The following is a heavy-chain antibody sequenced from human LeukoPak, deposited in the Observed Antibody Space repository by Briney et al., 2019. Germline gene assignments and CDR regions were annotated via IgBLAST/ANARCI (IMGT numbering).Heavy chain of an antibody. J-gene: IGHJ5*02. CDR2: INPNSGGT. CDR1: GYTSTGYY. Sequence: ASVKVSCKASGYTSTGYYMHWVRQAPGRGLEWMGWINPNSGGTNYAQKFQGRVTMTRDTSISTAYMELSRLRSDDTAVYYCARDRALIGSRYNWNKGSQRGSCWFDPWGQGTLVTVSS. CDR3: ARDRALIGSRYNWNKGSQRGSCWFDP. D-gene: IGHD1-1*01. V-gene: IGHV1-2*02.